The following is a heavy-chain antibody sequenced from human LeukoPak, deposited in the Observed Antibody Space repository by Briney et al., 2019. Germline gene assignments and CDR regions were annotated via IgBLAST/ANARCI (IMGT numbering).Heavy chain of an antibody. CDR1: GGSISSGGYY. Sequence: SETLSLTCTVSGGSISSGGYYWSWIRQHPGKGLEWIAYIYYSGSTYYNPSLKSRVTISVDTSKNQFSLKLSSVTAADTAVYYCARGLYSGYDQSFDYWGQGTLLTVSS. CDR2: IYYSGST. CDR3: ARGLYSGYDQSFDY. J-gene: IGHJ4*02. V-gene: IGHV4-31*03. D-gene: IGHD5-12*01.